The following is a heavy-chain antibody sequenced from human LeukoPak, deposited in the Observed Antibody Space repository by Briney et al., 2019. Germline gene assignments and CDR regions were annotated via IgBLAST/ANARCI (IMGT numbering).Heavy chain of an antibody. CDR1: RFTFSSYA. CDR2: ISYDGSNK. Sequence: PGGSLRLSCAASRFTFSSYAMHWVRQAPGKGLEWVAVISYDGSNKYYADSVKGRFTISRDNSKNTLYLQMNSLRAEDTAVYYCARDWGLTGTIDYFDYWGQGTLVTVSS. D-gene: IGHD1-7*01. V-gene: IGHV3-30-3*01. J-gene: IGHJ4*02. CDR3: ARDWGLTGTIDYFDY.